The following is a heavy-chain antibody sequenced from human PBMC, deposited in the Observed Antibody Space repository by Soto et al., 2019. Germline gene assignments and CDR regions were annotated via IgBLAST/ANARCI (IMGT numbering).Heavy chain of an antibody. D-gene: IGHD3-3*01. Sequence: SETLSLTCAVYGGSFGGYYWTWIRQRPGTGLEWIGEINHSGSTNYNPSLKSRVNISVDTSKNQFSLKLTSVTAADTAVYYCAFCRKAGTHGFDPWGQGTLVTVSS. V-gene: IGHV4-34*01. CDR1: GGSFGGYY. CDR2: INHSGST. CDR3: AFCRKAGTHGFDP. J-gene: IGHJ5*02.